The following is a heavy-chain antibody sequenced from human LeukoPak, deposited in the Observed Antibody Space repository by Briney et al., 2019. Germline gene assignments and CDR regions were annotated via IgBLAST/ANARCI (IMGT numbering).Heavy chain of an antibody. V-gene: IGHV3-20*01. D-gene: IGHD3-10*01. Sequence: PGGSLRLSCAASGFTFDDYGMSWVRQAPGKGLEWVSGINWNGGSTGYADSVKGRFTISRDNAKNSLYLQMNSLRAEDTALYHCARSARINYYGSGSYYGWFDPWGQGTLVTVSS. CDR3: ARSARINYYGSGSYYGWFDP. CDR1: GFTFDDYG. CDR2: INWNGGST. J-gene: IGHJ5*02.